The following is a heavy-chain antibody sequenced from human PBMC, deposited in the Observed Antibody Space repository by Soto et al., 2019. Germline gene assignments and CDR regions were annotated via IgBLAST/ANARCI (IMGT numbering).Heavy chain of an antibody. Sequence: QVQLQESGPGLVKPSQTLSLTCTVSGGSISSGGYSWTWIRQHPGKGLEWIGYIYYSGSTYYKPYLKSRVTFSGDTSKNHVSLKQSAGRASDTAWYYCGGESRWPPGAFEIWGQGTPVTVSS. J-gene: IGHJ3*02. CDR3: GGESRWPPGAFEI. D-gene: IGHD2-15*01. CDR2: IYYSGST. CDR1: GGSISSGGYS. V-gene: IGHV4-31*03.